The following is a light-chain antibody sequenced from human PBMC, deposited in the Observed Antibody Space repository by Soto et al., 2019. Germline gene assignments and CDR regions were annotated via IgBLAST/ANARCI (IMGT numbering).Light chain of an antibody. CDR3: QQYNNWPPIT. CDR1: QSVRSK. CDR2: DAS. Sequence: DIVMTQSPGTLSVSPGERATLSCRASQSVRSKLAWYQQKPGQAPRLLIYDASTRATGIPARFSGSGSGTEFTLTISSLQSEDFAVYYCQQYNNWPPITFGQGTRLEIK. V-gene: IGKV3-15*01. J-gene: IGKJ5*01.